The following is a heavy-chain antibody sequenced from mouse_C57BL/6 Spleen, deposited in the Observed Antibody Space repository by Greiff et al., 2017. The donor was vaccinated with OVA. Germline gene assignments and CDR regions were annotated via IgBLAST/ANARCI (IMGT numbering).Heavy chain of an antibody. D-gene: IGHD4-1*01. CDR1: GFTFSDYY. Sequence: EVKLVEPEGGLVQPGSSMKLSCTASGFTFSDYYMAWVRQVPEKGLEWVANINSAGSSTYYLDSLKGRFIISRDNAKNILYLQMSSLKSEDTATYDCARGLWDEGAMDCWGKGTSVTV. CDR2: INSAGSST. V-gene: IGHV5-16*01. CDR3: ARGLWDEGAMDC. J-gene: IGHJ4*01.